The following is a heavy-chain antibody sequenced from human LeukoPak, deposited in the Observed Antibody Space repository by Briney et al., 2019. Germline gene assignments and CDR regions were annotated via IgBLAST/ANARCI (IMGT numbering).Heavy chain of an antibody. Sequence: GGSLRLSCAASGFTFSSYAMHWVRQAPGMGLEYVSAISSNGGSTYYANSVKGRFTISRDNSKNTLYLQMGSLRAEDMAVYYWARGGVGIVVGGGVDYWGQGTLVTVSS. J-gene: IGHJ4*02. CDR3: ARGGVGIVVGGGVDY. D-gene: IGHD2-21*01. CDR2: ISSNGGST. V-gene: IGHV3-64*01. CDR1: GFTFSSYA.